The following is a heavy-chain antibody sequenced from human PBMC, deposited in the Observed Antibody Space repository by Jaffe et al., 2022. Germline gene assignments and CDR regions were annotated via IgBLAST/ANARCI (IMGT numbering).Heavy chain of an antibody. J-gene: IGHJ4*02. CDR2: INPSGGST. V-gene: IGHV1-46*01. Sequence: QVQLVQSGAEVKKPGASVKVSCKASGYTFTSYYMHWVRQAPGQGLEWMGIINPSGGSTSYAQKFQGRVTMTRDTSTSTVYMELSSLRSEDTAVYYCARDVSGAGDCSGGSCYTQDYWGQGTLVTVSS. CDR1: GYTFTSYY. CDR3: ARDVSGAGDCSGGSCYTQDY. D-gene: IGHD2-15*01.